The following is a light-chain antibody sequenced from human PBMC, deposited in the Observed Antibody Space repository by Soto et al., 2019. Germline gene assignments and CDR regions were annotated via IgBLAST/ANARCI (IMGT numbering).Light chain of an antibody. V-gene: IGLV2-23*02. J-gene: IGLJ3*02. CDR1: DSDVGNYDL. Sequence: QSALTQPASVAGSPGQSITVSCTRTDSDVGNYDLVSWYQQHPGQAPKVMIYGVTKRPSGVSNRFSGNRSGNTASLTISGLQAEDEAEYHCCSYAGENTWVFGGGTKLTVL. CDR3: CSYAGENTWV. CDR2: GVT.